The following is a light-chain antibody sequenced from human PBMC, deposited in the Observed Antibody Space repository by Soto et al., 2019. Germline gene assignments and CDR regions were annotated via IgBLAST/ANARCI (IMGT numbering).Light chain of an antibody. Sequence: EFVLTQSPGTLSLSPGERTTLSCRASQTVRNNYLAWYQQKPGQAPTLLIYDASNRATGIPDRFSGSGSGTEFTLTISSLQSEDFAVYYCQQYNSWPPINFGQGTRLEIK. V-gene: IGKV3-20*01. CDR2: DAS. J-gene: IGKJ5*01. CDR1: QTVRNNY. CDR3: QQYNSWPPIN.